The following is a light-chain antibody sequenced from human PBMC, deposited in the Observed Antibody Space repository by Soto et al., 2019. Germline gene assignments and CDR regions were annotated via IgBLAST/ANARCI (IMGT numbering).Light chain of an antibody. CDR3: QSYDSRNWV. CDR1: SGSIASNY. Sequence: NFMLTQPHSVSAPPGKTVTSSCTRSSGSIASNYVQWFQQRPGSAPTTVIHEDDQRPSGVPDRFSGSIDSSSNSASLTISGLKTEDEAEYYCQSYDSRNWVFGGGTQLTVL. V-gene: IGLV6-57*03. J-gene: IGLJ3*02. CDR2: EDD.